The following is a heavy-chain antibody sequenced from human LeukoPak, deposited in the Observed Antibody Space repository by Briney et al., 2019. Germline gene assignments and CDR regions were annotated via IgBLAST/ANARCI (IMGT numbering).Heavy chain of an antibody. Sequence: SETPSLTCTVSGGSISSYYWSWIRQPAGKGLEWIGYIYHSGSTYYNPSLKSRVTISVDRSKNQFSLKLSSVTAADTAVYYCARGGYSSSAEIPFDYWGQGTLVTVSS. J-gene: IGHJ4*02. CDR1: GGSISSYY. V-gene: IGHV4-59*12. CDR2: IYHSGST. CDR3: ARGGYSSSAEIPFDY. D-gene: IGHD6-13*01.